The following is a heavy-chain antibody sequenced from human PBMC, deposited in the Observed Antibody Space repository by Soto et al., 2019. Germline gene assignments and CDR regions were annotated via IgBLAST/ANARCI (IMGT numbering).Heavy chain of an antibody. CDR1: GGSFSGYY. J-gene: IGHJ6*02. V-gene: IGHV4-34*01. D-gene: IGHD3-10*01. Sequence: SETLSLTCAVYGGSFSGYYWSWIRQPPGKGLEWIGEINHSGSTNYNPSLKSRVTISVDTAKNQFSLKLSSVTAADTAVYYCARGRGEEGRTRYYYYYYGMDVWGQGTTVTVSS. CDR3: ARGRGEEGRTRYYYYYYGMDV. CDR2: INHSGST.